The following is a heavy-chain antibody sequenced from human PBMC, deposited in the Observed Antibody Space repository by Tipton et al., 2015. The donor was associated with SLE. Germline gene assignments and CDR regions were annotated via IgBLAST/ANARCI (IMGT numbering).Heavy chain of an antibody. V-gene: IGHV3-23*01. D-gene: IGHD1-1*01. J-gene: IGHJ3*02. CDR2: ISGSGGST. CDR1: GFTFSSYA. Sequence: SLRLSCAASGFTFSSYAMSWVRQAPGKGLEWVSAISGSGGSTYYADSVKGRFTIFRDNSKNSLYLQMNSLRAEDTAVYYCARDLEPDAFDMWGQGTMVTVSS. CDR3: ARDLEPDAFDM.